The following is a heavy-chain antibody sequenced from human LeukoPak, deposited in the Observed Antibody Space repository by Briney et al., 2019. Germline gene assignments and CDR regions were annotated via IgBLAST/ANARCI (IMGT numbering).Heavy chain of an antibody. CDR1: GFTFSSYS. Sequence: GGSLRLSCAASGFTFSSYSMNWVRQAPGKGLEWVSSISSSSSYIYYADSVKGRFTISRDNAKNSLYLQMNSLRAEDTAVYYCARARGSGYYYGYYFDYWGQGTLVTVSS. J-gene: IGHJ4*02. CDR2: ISSSSSYI. D-gene: IGHD3-22*01. V-gene: IGHV3-21*01. CDR3: ARARGSGYYYGYYFDY.